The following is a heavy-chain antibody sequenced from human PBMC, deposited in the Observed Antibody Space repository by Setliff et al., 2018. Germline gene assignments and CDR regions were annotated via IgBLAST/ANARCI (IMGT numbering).Heavy chain of an antibody. J-gene: IGHJ4*02. Sequence: PGGSLRLSCAASGYTSSSYAMTWVRQAPGKGLEWFSIISASGDTTYYADSVKGRFTISRDNSKNTLYLQMNSLRAEDTAVYYCCSGSYLFVYWGQGSRVIVSS. CDR2: ISASGDTT. D-gene: IGHD1-26*01. CDR3: CSGSYLFVY. CDR1: GYTSSSYA. V-gene: IGHV3-23*01.